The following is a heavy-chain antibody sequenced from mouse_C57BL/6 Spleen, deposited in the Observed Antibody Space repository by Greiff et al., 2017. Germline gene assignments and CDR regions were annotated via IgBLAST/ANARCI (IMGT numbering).Heavy chain of an antibody. J-gene: IGHJ2*01. Sequence: QVQLQQPGAELVKPGASVKVSCKASGYTFTSYWMHWVKQRPGQGLEWIGRIHPSDSDTNYNQKFKGKATLTVDKSSSTAYMQLSSLKSEDSAVYNCGAYDDDEDYFDYCGQGTTLTVSS. CDR3: GAYDDDEDYFDY. V-gene: IGHV1-74*01. CDR1: GYTFTSYW. CDR2: IHPSDSDT. D-gene: IGHD2-4*01.